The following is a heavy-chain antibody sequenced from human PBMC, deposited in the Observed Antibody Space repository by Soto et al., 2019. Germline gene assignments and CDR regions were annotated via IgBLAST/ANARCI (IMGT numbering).Heavy chain of an antibody. CDR3: ARDGYDYASGQFDS. V-gene: IGHV4-59*01. J-gene: IGHJ4*02. Sequence: SETLSLTCTVSGGSISSYYWSWIRQPPGKGLEWIGYIYYSGSTNYNPSLKSRVTISVDTSKNQFSLKLSSVTAADTAVYYCARDGYDYASGQFDSWGQGTLVTVSS. CDR2: IYYSGST. CDR1: GGSISSYY. D-gene: IGHD5-12*01.